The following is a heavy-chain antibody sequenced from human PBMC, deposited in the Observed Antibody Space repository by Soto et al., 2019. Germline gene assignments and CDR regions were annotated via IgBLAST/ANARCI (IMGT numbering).Heavy chain of an antibody. Sequence: GASVKVSCKASGYTFTSYGISWVRQAPGQGLEWMGWISAYNGNTNYAQKLQGRVTMTTDTSTNTAYMELRSLRSDDTAVYYCAREVNSYSSSSLTSLSVEYYFDYWGQGTLVTVSS. CDR2: ISAYNGNT. J-gene: IGHJ4*02. CDR3: AREVNSYSSSSLTSLSVEYYFDY. D-gene: IGHD6-6*01. V-gene: IGHV1-18*04. CDR1: GYTFTSYG.